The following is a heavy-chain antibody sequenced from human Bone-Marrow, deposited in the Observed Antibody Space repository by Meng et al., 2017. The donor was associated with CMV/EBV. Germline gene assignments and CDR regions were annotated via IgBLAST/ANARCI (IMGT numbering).Heavy chain of an antibody. CDR3: ARDGGNYDGFFYY. CDR2: ISSSSSTI. J-gene: IGHJ4*02. D-gene: IGHD3-3*01. Sequence: GGSLGLSCAASGFTFSSYSMNWVRQAPGKGLEWVSYISSSSSTIYYADSVKGRFTISRDNAKNSLYLQMNSLRAEDTAVYYCARDGGNYDGFFYYWGQGTLVTVSS. V-gene: IGHV3-48*04. CDR1: GFTFSSYS.